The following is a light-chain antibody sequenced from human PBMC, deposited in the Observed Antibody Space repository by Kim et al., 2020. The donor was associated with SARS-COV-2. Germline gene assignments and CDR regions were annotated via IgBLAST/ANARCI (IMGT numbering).Light chain of an antibody. Sequence: VSPGQTASITCSGDKLGDKYACWYQQKPGQSPVLVIYQDSKRPSGIPERFSGSNSGNTATLTISGTQAMDEADYYCQAWDSSTAIFGGGTQLTVL. CDR3: QAWDSSTAI. V-gene: IGLV3-1*01. CDR1: KLGDKY. J-gene: IGLJ2*01. CDR2: QDS.